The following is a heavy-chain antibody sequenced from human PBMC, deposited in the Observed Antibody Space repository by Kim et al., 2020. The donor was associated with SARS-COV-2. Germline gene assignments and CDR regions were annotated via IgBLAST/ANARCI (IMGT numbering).Heavy chain of an antibody. V-gene: IGHV4-31*03. CDR3: ARDRPIAARKKVPSWYFDL. Sequence: SETLSLTCTVSGGSISSGGYYWSWIRQHPGKGLEWIGYIYYSGSTYYNPSLKSRVTISVDTSKNQFSLKLSSVTAADTAVYYCARDRPIAARKKVPSWYFDLWGRGTLVTVSS. CDR2: IYYSGST. CDR1: GGSISSGGYY. J-gene: IGHJ2*01. D-gene: IGHD6-6*01.